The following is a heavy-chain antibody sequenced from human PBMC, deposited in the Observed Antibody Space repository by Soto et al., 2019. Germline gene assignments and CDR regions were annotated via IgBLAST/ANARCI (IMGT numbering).Heavy chain of an antibody. CDR2: ISGSGGST. CDR3: AKDQGVLWFGELFKAFDAFDI. V-gene: IGHV3-23*01. J-gene: IGHJ3*02. D-gene: IGHD3-10*01. CDR1: GFTFSSYA. Sequence: GGSLRLSCAACGFTFSSYAMSWVRQAPGKGLEWVSAISGSGGSTYYADSVKGRFTISRDNSKNTLYLQMNSLRAEDTAVYYCAKDQGVLWFGELFKAFDAFDIWGQGTMVTVSS.